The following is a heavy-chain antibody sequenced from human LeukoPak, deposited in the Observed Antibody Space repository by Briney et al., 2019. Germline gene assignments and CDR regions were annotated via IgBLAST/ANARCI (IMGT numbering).Heavy chain of an antibody. D-gene: IGHD2-8*01. CDR1: GFTFSSYG. J-gene: IGHJ6*02. CDR3: ARQKYGPYYYYYGMDV. CDR2: LWYDGSNK. Sequence: EPGGSLTLSCAASGFTFSSYGMHWVRQAPGKGLEWVAVLWYDGSNKYYADSVKGRFTISRDNSKNTLYLQMNSLRAEDTAVYYCARQKYGPYYYYYGMDVWGQGTTVTVSS. V-gene: IGHV3-33*01.